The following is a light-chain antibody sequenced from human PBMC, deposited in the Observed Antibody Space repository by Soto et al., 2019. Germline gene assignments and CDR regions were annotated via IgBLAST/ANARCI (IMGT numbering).Light chain of an antibody. CDR3: LLFYSGVRV. V-gene: IGLV7-46*01. Sequence: QAVVTQEPSLTVSPGGTVTLTCGSSTGVVTSGHYPYWFQQKPGQAPRTLIYDTNNKHSWTPARFSGSLLGGKAALTLSGAQPEDEAEYYCLLFYSGVRVFGGGTQLTVL. J-gene: IGLJ3*02. CDR2: DTN. CDR1: TGVVTSGHY.